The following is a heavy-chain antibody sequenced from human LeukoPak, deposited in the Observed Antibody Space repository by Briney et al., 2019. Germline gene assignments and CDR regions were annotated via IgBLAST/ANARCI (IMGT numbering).Heavy chain of an antibody. D-gene: IGHD6-13*01. J-gene: IGHJ4*02. V-gene: IGHV4-39*07. CDR2: IYTSGGT. CDR1: GGSLSSNSYY. CDR3: ARDHPPNGIAAAGTPLDY. Sequence: SETLSLTCTVSGGSLSSNSYYWGWIRQPPWKGLKWIGSIYTSGGTNYNPSLTSRVTMSVDTSKNQFSLKLSSVTAADTAVYYCARDHPPNGIAAAGTPLDYWGQGTLVTVSS.